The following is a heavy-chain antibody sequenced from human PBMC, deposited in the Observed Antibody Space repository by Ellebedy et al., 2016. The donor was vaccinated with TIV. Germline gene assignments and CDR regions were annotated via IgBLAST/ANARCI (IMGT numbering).Heavy chain of an antibody. CDR1: GFTFSSYG. CDR2: MWYDGSHK. D-gene: IGHD3-9*01. V-gene: IGHV3-33*01. CDR3: ARDLWQLHFDHFFDY. J-gene: IGHJ4*02. Sequence: GESLKISCAASGFTFSSYGMHWVRQAPGKGLESVAGMWYDGSHKYYADSVKGRFTISRDNSKNTLFLEMNSLRVEDTAVYYCARDLWQLHFDHFFDYWGQGALVTVSS.